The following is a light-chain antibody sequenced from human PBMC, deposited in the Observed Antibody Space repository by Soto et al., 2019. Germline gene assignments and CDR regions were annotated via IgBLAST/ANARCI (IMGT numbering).Light chain of an antibody. Sequence: DIQMTQSPSSLSASVGDRVTITCRTSQNIYTWLAWYQQKPGIAPKLLIHKASTLESGVPSRFSGSGSGTDFTLTISSLQPEDCATYYCLQDYNYPPTFGLGTKVDIK. V-gene: IGKV1-5*03. J-gene: IGKJ1*01. CDR3: LQDYNYPPT. CDR1: QNIYTW. CDR2: KAS.